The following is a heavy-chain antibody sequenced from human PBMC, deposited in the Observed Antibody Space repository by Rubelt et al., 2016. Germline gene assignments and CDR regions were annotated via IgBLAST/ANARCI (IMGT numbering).Heavy chain of an antibody. V-gene: IGHV3-23*01. CDR2: ISGSGGST. D-gene: IGHD2-15*01. J-gene: IGHJ4*02. CDR3: ARDLSSGGSANDY. Sequence: GKGLEWVSAISGSGGSTYYADSVKGRFTISRDNSKNTLYLQMNSLRAEDTAVYYCARDLSSGGSANDYWGQGTLVTVSS.